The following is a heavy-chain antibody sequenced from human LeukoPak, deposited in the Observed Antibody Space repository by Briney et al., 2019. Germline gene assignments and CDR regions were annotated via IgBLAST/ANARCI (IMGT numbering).Heavy chain of an antibody. D-gene: IGHD3-10*01. V-gene: IGHV1-2*02. CDR2: INPNSGGT. CDR3: ARGDGWFGELSVDY. J-gene: IGHJ4*02. CDR1: GYTFTGYY. Sequence: GASVKVSCKASGYTFTGYYMHWVRQAPGQGLEWMGWINPNSGGTNYAQKFQGRVTMTRDTSISTAYMELSRLRSDDTAVYYCARGDGWFGELSVDYWGQGTLVTASS.